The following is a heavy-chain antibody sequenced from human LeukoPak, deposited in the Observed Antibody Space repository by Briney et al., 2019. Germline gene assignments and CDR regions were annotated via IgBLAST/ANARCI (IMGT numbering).Heavy chain of an antibody. Sequence: PSETLSLTCTVAGGSIRTSSYYWGWIRQPPGKGLKWIGSIFYSGSTYYKPSLKSRVPMSVDTYKNQFSLRLTSVTAADTAVYYCARHDMYKPRDFDYWGQGTLVTVSS. CDR3: ARHDMYKPRDFDY. D-gene: IGHD1-1*01. V-gene: IGHV4-39*01. CDR2: IFYSGST. J-gene: IGHJ4*02. CDR1: GGSIRTSSYY.